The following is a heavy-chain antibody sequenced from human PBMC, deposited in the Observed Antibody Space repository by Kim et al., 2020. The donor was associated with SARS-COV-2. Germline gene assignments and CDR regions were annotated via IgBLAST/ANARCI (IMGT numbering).Heavy chain of an antibody. CDR2: INAGNGNT. D-gene: IGHD6-13*01. CDR1: GYTFTSYA. J-gene: IGHJ4*02. CDR3: ARGYSSSWKRPGYFDY. Sequence: ASVKVSCKASGYTFTSYAMHWVRQAPGQRLEWMGWINAGNGNTKYSQKFQGRVTITRDTSASTAYMELSSLRSEDTAVYYCARGYSSSWKRPGYFDYWGQGTLVTVSS. V-gene: IGHV1-3*01.